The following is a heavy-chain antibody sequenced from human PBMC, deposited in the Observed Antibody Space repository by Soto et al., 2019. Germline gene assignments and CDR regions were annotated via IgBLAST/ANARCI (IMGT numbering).Heavy chain of an antibody. Sequence: GESLKISCKGSGYSFTSYWIGWVRQMPGKGLEWMGIIYPGDSDPRYSPSFQGQVTMSADKSMNTASLQWSSQNASETSMYYCARHCCGFDYWGQGTLVTVSS. J-gene: IGHJ4*02. CDR3: ARHCCGFDY. V-gene: IGHV5-51*01. CDR2: IYPGDSDP. CDR1: GYSFTSYW.